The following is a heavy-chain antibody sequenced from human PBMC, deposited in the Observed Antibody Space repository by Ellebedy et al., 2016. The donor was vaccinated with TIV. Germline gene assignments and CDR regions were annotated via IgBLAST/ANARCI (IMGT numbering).Heavy chain of an antibody. V-gene: IGHV4-34*01. CDR3: ARITDKYYYHYYGMDV. J-gene: IGHJ6*02. Sequence: SETLSLXCAVYGGSFSGYYWSWIRQPPGKGLEWIGEINHSGSTNYNPSLKSRVTTSVDTSKNQFSLKLSSVTAADTAVYYCARITDKYYYHYYGMDVWGQGTTVTVSS. CDR2: INHSGST. CDR1: GGSFSGYY.